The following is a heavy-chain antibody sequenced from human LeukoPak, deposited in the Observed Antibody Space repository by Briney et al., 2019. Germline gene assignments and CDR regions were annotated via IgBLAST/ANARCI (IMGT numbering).Heavy chain of an antibody. CDR3: ASDSSGDGYSSGYN. Sequence: SETLSLTCVVSGGSITSNYWWSWVRQSPGKGLEWIGEIFHSGRTNYNPSLKSRVSISLDKSRSEFSLRLNYVTAADTAVYYCASDSSGDGYSSGYNWGQGTLVTVSS. J-gene: IGHJ4*02. V-gene: IGHV4-4*02. D-gene: IGHD5-24*01. CDR2: IFHSGRT. CDR1: GGSITSNYW.